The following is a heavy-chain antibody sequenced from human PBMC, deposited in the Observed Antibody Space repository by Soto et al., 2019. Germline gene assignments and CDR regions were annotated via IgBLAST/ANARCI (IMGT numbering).Heavy chain of an antibody. D-gene: IGHD6-19*01. Sequence: QITLKESGPMLVKPTQPLTLTCTFSRFSLSTSAVGVGWIRQPPGKALEWIAIIDWDDDKHYSPSLKSRLVITKVTSKKQVVLTMTNMDPVDTGTYYCARSKYGSACTLDYWGQGTPVTVSS. CDR3: ARSKYGSACTLDY. CDR2: IDWDDDK. V-gene: IGHV2-5*02. CDR1: RFSLSTSAVG. J-gene: IGHJ4*02.